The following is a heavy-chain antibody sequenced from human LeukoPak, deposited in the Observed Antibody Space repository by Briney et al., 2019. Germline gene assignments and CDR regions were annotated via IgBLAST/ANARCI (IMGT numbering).Heavy chain of an antibody. D-gene: IGHD3-10*01. J-gene: IGHJ2*01. CDR2: IYYSGST. V-gene: IGHV4-59*01. CDR1: GGSISSYY. Sequence: PSETLSLTCTVSGGSISSYYWSWIRQPPGKGLEWIGYIYYSGSTNYNPSLKSRVTISVDTSKNQFSLKLSSVTAADTAVYYCARGYYGSGSANWYFDLWGRGTLVTVSS. CDR3: ARGYYGSGSANWYFDL.